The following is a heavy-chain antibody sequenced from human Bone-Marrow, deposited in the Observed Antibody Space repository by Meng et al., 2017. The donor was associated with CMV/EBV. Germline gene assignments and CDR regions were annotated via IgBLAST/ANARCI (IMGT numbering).Heavy chain of an antibody. Sequence: GESLKISCAASGFTFSSYSMNWIRQAPGKGLEWVSSISPTSTYIHYADSVKGRFTISRDNAQNSLYLQMNSLRAGDTAVYYCATTTDPRNYWGQGTLVTVSS. CDR2: ISPTSTYI. V-gene: IGHV3-21*01. CDR1: GFTFSSYS. D-gene: IGHD1-14*01. J-gene: IGHJ4*02. CDR3: ATTTDPRNY.